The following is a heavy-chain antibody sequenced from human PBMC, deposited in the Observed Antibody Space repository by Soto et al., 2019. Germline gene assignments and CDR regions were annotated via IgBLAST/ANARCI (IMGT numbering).Heavy chain of an antibody. CDR3: ARERGYYYDSSGYYYSDY. CDR1: GGSISSGDYY. J-gene: IGHJ4*02. Sequence: SETLSLTCTVSGGSISSGDYYWSWIRQPPGKGLEWIGYIYYSGSTYYNPSLKSRVTISVDTSKNQFSLKLSSVTAADTAVYYCARERGYYYDSSGYYYSDYWGQGTLVTVSS. V-gene: IGHV4-30-4*01. CDR2: IYYSGST. D-gene: IGHD3-22*01.